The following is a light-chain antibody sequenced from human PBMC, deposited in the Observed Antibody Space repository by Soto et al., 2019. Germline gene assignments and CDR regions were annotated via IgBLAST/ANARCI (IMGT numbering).Light chain of an antibody. CDR2: GGS. CDR1: QSVSSSY. J-gene: IGKJ2*01. V-gene: IGKV3-20*01. CDR3: QQYGISPVYT. Sequence: VVLTQSPGTLSLSPGERATLSCRASQSVSSSYLAWYQQKPGQAPRLLIYGGSSRATGIPDRFSGGGSGTDFTHTTSRLGPEDVGVYFFHYQQYGISPVYTFGQGTKLEIK.